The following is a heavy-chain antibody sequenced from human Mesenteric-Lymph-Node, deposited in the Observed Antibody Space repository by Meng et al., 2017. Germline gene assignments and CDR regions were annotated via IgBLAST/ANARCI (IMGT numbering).Heavy chain of an antibody. CDR3: ASFDHIPRRNYFDY. V-gene: IGHV4-34*01. Sequence: QVQLQQWGAGLLKPSETLSLTCAVYGGSLSGYYWSWIRQPPGKGLEWIGYIHHSGSAYYNPSLKSRVSISVDTSKNQFSLNLNSMTAADTAVYYCASFDHIPRRNYFDYWGQGTLVTVSS. D-gene: IGHD2-21*01. CDR1: GGSLSGYY. CDR2: IHHSGSA. J-gene: IGHJ4*02.